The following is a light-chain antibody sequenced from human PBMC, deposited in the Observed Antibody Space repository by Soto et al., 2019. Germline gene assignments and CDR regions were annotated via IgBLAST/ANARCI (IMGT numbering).Light chain of an antibody. V-gene: IGLV3-21*04. J-gene: IGLJ2*01. CDR2: YDS. CDR3: QVWGSSSDHPV. Sequence: SYELTQPPSVSVAPGKTASITCGGNNMGRKSVHWYQQKPGQAPVLVIYYDSDRPSGVPERFSGSNSGNTATLTISRVEAGDEADYYCQVWGSSSDHPVFGGGTELTVL. CDR1: NMGRKS.